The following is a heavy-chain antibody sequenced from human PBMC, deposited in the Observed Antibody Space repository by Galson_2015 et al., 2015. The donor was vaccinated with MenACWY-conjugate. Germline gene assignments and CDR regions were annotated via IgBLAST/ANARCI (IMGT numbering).Heavy chain of an antibody. V-gene: IGHV3-48*04. Sequence: SLRLSCAASGFTFSSYSMNWVRQAPGKGLEWVSYISSSSSTIYYADSVKGRFTISRDNAKNSLYLQMNSLRAEDTAVYYCARAKYSSGWYADFQHWGQGTLVTVSS. J-gene: IGHJ1*01. CDR2: ISSSSSTI. CDR3: ARAKYSSGWYADFQH. D-gene: IGHD6-19*01. CDR1: GFTFSSYS.